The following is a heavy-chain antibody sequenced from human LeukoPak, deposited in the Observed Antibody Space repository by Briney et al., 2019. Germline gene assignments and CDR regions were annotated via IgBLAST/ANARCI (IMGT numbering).Heavy chain of an antibody. CDR1: GFTFSSYA. V-gene: IGHV3-23*01. D-gene: IGHD3-9*01. CDR3: ASRYFDWLFTFDP. J-gene: IGHJ5*02. Sequence: GGSLRLSCAASGFTFSSYAMSWVRQAPGKGLEWVSAISGSGGSTYYADSVKGRFTISRDNSKNTLYLQMNSLRAEDTAVYHCASRYFDWLFTFDPWGQGTLVTVSS. CDR2: ISGSGGST.